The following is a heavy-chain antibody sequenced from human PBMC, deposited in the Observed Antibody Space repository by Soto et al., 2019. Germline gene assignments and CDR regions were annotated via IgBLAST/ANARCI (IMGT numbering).Heavy chain of an antibody. J-gene: IGHJ6*02. CDR3: ARERGHYDILTGFDVYYYYGMDV. D-gene: IGHD3-9*01. V-gene: IGHV3-74*01. CDR1: GFTFSSYW. CDR2: INRDGSST. Sequence: GGSLRLSCAASGFTFSSYWMHWVRQAPGKGLVWVSRINRDGSSTSCADSVKGRFTISRDNAKNTLYLQMNSLRAEDTAVYYCARERGHYDILTGFDVYYYYGMDVWGQGTTVTVSS.